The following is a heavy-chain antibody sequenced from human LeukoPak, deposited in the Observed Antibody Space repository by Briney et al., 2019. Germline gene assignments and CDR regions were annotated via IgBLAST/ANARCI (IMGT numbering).Heavy chain of an antibody. Sequence: ASVEVSCKASGYTFFTYGVTWVRQAPGQGLEWMGWISTYNGNTIAQKFQGRVTLTTDTSTSTAYMELRSLKSDGTAVYYCAGQYGDNSGSLDHWGQGTPVTVSS. V-gene: IGHV1-18*01. J-gene: IGHJ4*02. CDR1: GYTFFTYG. CDR2: ISTYNGNT. CDR3: AGQYGDNSGSLDH. D-gene: IGHD4-23*01.